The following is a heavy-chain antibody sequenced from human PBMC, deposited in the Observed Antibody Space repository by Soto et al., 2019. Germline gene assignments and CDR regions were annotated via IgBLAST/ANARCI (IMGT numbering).Heavy chain of an antibody. V-gene: IGHV3-64*02. CDR1: GFTFSSYA. CDR3: ARETYGSGSYDY. D-gene: IGHD3-10*01. CDR2: ISSNGGST. J-gene: IGHJ4*02. Sequence: GGSLRLPCAASGFTFSSYAMHWVRQAPGKGLEYVSAISSNGGSTYYADSVKGRFTISRDNSKNTLYLQMGSLRAEDMAVYYCARETYGSGSYDYWGQGTLVTVSS.